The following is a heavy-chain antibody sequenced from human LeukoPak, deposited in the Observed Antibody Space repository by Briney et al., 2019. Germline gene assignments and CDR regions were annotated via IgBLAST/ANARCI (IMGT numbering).Heavy chain of an antibody. J-gene: IGHJ4*02. D-gene: IGHD6-13*01. Sequence: GGSLRLSCAASGFTFSRYIMNWVRQAPGKGLEWVSSISSSGNIIYYADSVKGRFTISRDNAKNSLYLQMNSLRAEDTAVYYCARFIAAPYYFDYWGRGTLVTVSS. V-gene: IGHV3-21*01. CDR1: GFTFSRYI. CDR3: ARFIAAPYYFDY. CDR2: ISSSGNII.